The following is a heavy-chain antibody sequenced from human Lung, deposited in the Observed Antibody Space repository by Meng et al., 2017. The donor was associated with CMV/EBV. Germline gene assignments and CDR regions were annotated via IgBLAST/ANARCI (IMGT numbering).Heavy chain of an antibody. CDR3: ARQAPDNWFDP. V-gene: IGHV4-31*03. CDR1: SGPMSSCRYC. Sequence: CPVASGPMSSCRYCWSWIRQHAEKGLECIGYSYYDGTTHYNPSLRSRVSISVDKSKNQFSLKLNSVTAADTAVYYCARQAPDNWFDPWGQGALVTVSS. J-gene: IGHJ5*02. CDR2: SYYDGTT.